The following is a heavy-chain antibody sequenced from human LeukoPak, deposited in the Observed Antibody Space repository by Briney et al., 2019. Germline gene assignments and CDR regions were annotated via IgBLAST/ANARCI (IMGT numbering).Heavy chain of an antibody. Sequence: ASVKVSCKASGYTFTSYDINWVRQATGQGLEWMGWMNPNSGNTGYAQKFQGRVTMTRNTSISTVYMELSSLRSEDTAVYYCARGFSGDYRFDYWGQGTLVTVSS. D-gene: IGHD4-17*01. CDR3: ARGFSGDYRFDY. CDR2: MNPNSGNT. V-gene: IGHV1-8*01. J-gene: IGHJ4*02. CDR1: GYTFTSYD.